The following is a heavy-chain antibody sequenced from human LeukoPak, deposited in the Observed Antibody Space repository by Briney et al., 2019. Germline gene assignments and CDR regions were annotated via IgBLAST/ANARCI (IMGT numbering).Heavy chain of an antibody. CDR2: ISAYNGNT. Sequence: ASVKVSCKASGYTFTSYGISWVRQAPGQGLEWMGWISAYNGNTNYAQKLQGRVTMTTDTSTSTAYMELRSLRSDDTAVYYCARGVRGFYYDSSGYYYVPDYWGQGTLVTVFS. D-gene: IGHD3-22*01. CDR1: GYTFTSYG. CDR3: ARGVRGFYYDSSGYYYVPDY. V-gene: IGHV1-18*01. J-gene: IGHJ4*02.